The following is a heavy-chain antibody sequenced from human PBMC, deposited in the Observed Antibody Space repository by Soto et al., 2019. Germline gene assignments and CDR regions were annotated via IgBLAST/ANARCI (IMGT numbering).Heavy chain of an antibody. CDR2: ISGSGGST. V-gene: IGHV3-23*01. J-gene: IGHJ3*02. CDR1: GFTFSSYA. CDR3: AKDEGISAAGILDAFDI. D-gene: IGHD6-13*01. Sequence: GGSLRLACAASGFTFSSYAMSWVRQAPGKGLEWVSAISGSGGSTYYADSVKGRSTISRDNSKNTLYLQMNSLRAEDTAVYYCAKDEGISAAGILDAFDIWGQGTTVTVSS.